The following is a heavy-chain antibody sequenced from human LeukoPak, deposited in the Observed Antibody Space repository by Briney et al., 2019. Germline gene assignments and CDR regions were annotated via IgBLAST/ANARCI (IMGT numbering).Heavy chain of an antibody. Sequence: GASVKVSCKASGYTFTSYDINWVRQATGQGLEWMGWMNPNSGNTGYAQKFQGRVTMTRNTSISTAYMELSSLRSEDTAVYYCAREYEVRYYDFWSGYSTTGAFDIWGQGTMVTVSS. J-gene: IGHJ3*02. CDR3: AREYEVRYYDFWSGYSTTGAFDI. CDR2: MNPNSGNT. CDR1: GYTFTSYD. D-gene: IGHD3-3*01. V-gene: IGHV1-8*01.